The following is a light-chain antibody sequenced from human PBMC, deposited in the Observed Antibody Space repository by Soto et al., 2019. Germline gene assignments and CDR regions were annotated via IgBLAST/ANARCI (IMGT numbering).Light chain of an antibody. Sequence: QSALTQPASVSGSPGQSITISCTGTSSDVGGYNFVSWYQQHPGKAPKLMIYEVTSRPSGVSNRFSGSKSGNTASLTISGLQAEDEADYYCNSYAGSNNVVFGGGTQLTVL. J-gene: IGLJ2*01. CDR3: NSYAGSNNVV. CDR2: EVT. CDR1: SSDVGGYNF. V-gene: IGLV2-14*03.